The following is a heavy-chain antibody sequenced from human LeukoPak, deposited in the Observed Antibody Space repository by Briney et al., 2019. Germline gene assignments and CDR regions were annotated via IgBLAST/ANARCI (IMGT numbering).Heavy chain of an antibody. CDR1: GYSFTSYW. CDR2: IYPGDSDT. J-gene: IGHJ4*02. CDR3: ARPEYYYDSSGYENDY. Sequence: GESLKISCKGSGYSFTSYWIGWVRQMPGKGLEWMGIIYPGDSDTRYSPSFQGQVTISADKSISTAYLQWSSLKASDTAMYYCARPEYYYDSSGYENDYWGQGTLVTVSS. V-gene: IGHV5-51*01. D-gene: IGHD3-22*01.